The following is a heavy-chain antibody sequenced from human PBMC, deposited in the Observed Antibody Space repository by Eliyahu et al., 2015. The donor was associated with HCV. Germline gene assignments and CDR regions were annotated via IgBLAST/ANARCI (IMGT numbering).Heavy chain of an antibody. CDR2: IYSKSDGGTI. J-gene: IGHJ6*02. CDR3: ATEALGGMHD. CDR1: GFGFIXAX. Sequence: EVQLVESGGGLVKPGGSLTLSCXAXGFGFIXAXXSWVRQAPXKGLEWVARIYSKSDGGTIDYAAPVKGRFTISRDDSKNMVYLQMNSLRSEDTAVYYCATEALGGMHDWGQGTTVTVSS. V-gene: IGHV3-15*01.